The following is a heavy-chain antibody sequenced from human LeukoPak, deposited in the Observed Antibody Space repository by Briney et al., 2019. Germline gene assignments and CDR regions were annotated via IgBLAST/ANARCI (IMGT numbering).Heavy chain of an antibody. V-gene: IGHV4-34*01. CDR1: GGSFSGYY. Sequence: SETLSLTCAVYGGSFSGYYWSWIRQPPGKGLEWIGEINHGGSTNYNPSLKSRVTISVDTSKNQFSLKLSSVTAADTAVYYCARGIVGATTSDTIDYWGQGTLVTVSS. J-gene: IGHJ4*02. CDR3: ARGIVGATTSDTIDY. D-gene: IGHD1-26*01. CDR2: INHGGST.